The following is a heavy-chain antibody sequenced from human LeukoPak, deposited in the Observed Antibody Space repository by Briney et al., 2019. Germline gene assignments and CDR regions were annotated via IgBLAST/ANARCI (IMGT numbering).Heavy chain of an antibody. CDR1: GYTFTGYY. J-gene: IGHJ4*02. CDR2: INPNSGGT. V-gene: IGHV1-2*02. Sequence: ASVKVSCKASGYTFTGYYMHWVRQAPGQGLEWMGWINPNSGGTNYAQKFQGRVTMTRDTSISTAYMELSRLRSDDTAVYYCARDRSDYGDCPYYWGQGTLVTVSS. CDR3: ARDRSDYGDCPYY. D-gene: IGHD4-17*01.